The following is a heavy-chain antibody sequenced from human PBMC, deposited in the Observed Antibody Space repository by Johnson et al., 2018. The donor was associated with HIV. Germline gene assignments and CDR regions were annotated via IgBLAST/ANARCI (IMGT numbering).Heavy chain of an antibody. V-gene: IGHV3-7*05. CDR3: AREGIAARLAAFDI. CDR2: IKEDGSEK. CDR1: GFSIRNFW. Sequence: VQLVESGGGVVQPGRSLRLSCAVSGFSIRNFWMTWVRQAPGKGLEWVANIKEDGSEKNYVDSVKGRFTISRDNAKNSLYLQMNSLRAEDTAVYYCAREGIAARLAAFDIWGQGTMVTVSS. D-gene: IGHD6-6*01. J-gene: IGHJ3*02.